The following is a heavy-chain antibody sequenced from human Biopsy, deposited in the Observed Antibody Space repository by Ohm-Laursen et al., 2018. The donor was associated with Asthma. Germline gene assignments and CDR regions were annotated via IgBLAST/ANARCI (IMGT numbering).Heavy chain of an antibody. D-gene: IGHD1-26*01. CDR2: ISFDGSNE. J-gene: IGHJ4*02. CDR1: GFSISSYG. CDR3: AKELFPGWELRRGPDS. V-gene: IGHV3-30*18. Sequence: SLRLSCAAPGFSISSYGMHWVRQAPGKGLEWVAVISFDGSNEDYADSVKGRFTISGDNSKNTLFLEMNSLRPEDTAVYYCAKELFPGWELRRGPDSWGQGTLVTVSS.